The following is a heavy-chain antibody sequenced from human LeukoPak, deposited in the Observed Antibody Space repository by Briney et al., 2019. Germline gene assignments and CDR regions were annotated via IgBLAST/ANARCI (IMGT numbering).Heavy chain of an antibody. D-gene: IGHD2-2*02. CDR2: ISYDGTST. CDR3: AREDELLYLGYYYYYIDV. V-gene: IGHV3-30*01. Sequence: GGSLRLSCAASGFTFSTYAMHWVRQAPGKGLEWVAVISYDGTSTYYADSVKGRFTISRDNSKNTLYLQMNTLRVEDTAVYSCAREDELLYLGYYYYYIDVWGKGTTVTVSS. CDR1: GFTFSTYA. J-gene: IGHJ6*03.